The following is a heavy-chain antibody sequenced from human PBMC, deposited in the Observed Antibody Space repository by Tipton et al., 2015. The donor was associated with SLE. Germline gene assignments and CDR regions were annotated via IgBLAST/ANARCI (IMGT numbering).Heavy chain of an antibody. CDR2: MNPSGNT. V-gene: IGHV1-8*02. CDR3: ARETTRTRDGLDV. CDR1: GGTFSNYA. Sequence: QVQLVQSGAEVKKPGSSVKVSCKASGGTFSNYAISWVRQAPGQGLEWMGWMNPSGNTAYAEKFQGRVTMTRATSINTAYMELSNLRSDDTAIYFCARETTRTRDGLDVWGQGTTVIVSS. J-gene: IGHJ6*02. D-gene: IGHD1-1*01.